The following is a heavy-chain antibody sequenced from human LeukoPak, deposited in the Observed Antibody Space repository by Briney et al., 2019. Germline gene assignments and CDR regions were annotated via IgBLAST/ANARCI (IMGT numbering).Heavy chain of an antibody. CDR2: IRYDGRNK. J-gene: IGHJ4*02. V-gene: IGHV3-30*02. CDR3: ARDRGYYDSSGYHQYYYFDY. D-gene: IGHD3-22*01. CDR1: GFTFNSYG. Sequence: GGSLRLSCAASGFTFNSYGMHWVRQAPGKGLEWVAFIRYDGRNKYYPDSVKGRFTISRDNSKNMVYLQMNSLRAEDTAVYYCARDRGYYDSSGYHQYYYFDYWGQGTLVTVSS.